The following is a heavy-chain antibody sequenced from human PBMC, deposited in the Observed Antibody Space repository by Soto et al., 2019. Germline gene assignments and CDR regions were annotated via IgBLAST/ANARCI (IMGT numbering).Heavy chain of an antibody. J-gene: IGHJ6*02. D-gene: IGHD2-15*01. CDR2: ISYDGSNK. Sequence: GGSLRLSCAASGFTFSSYAMHWVRQAPGKGLEWVAVISYDGSNKYYADSVKGRFTISRDNSKNTLYLQMNSLRAEDTAVYYCANGYCSGGSCPYGMDVWGQGTTVTVSS. CDR1: GFTFSSYA. V-gene: IGHV3-30-3*01. CDR3: ANGYCSGGSCPYGMDV.